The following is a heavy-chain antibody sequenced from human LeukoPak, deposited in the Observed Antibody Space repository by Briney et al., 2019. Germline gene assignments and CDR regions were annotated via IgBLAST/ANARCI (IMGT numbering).Heavy chain of an antibody. V-gene: IGHV3-33*01. Sequence: GGSLRLSCAASGFTFSSYGMHWVRQAPGKGLEWVALIWYDGSNKYYTDSVRGRLTISRDNSKNTLYLQMNSLRAEDTAVYYCAREGPRGNSQFDYWGQGTLVTVSS. CDR1: GFTFSSYG. CDR3: AREGPRGNSQFDY. J-gene: IGHJ4*02. D-gene: IGHD2/OR15-2a*01. CDR2: IWYDGSNK.